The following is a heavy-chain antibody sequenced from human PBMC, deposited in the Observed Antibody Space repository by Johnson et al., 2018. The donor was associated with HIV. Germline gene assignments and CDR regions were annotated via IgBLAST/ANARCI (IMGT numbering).Heavy chain of an antibody. V-gene: IGHV3-30*04. CDR1: GFTFSNYA. J-gene: IGHJ3*01. Sequence: QEQLVESGGGVVHPGRSLRLSCAASGFTFSNYAMHWVRQAPGKGLEWVAIISYGGNEKYYADSVRGRFTISRDDSKNTLFLQMNSLRVEDTAVYFCARKSVINFDAIDVWGRGTLVTVSS. CDR2: ISYGGNEK. D-gene: IGHD4-23*01. CDR3: ARKSVINFDAIDV.